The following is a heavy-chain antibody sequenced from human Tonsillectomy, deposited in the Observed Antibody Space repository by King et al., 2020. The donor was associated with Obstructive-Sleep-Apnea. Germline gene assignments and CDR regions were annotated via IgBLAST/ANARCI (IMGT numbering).Heavy chain of an antibody. CDR1: GFTLSDYY. V-gene: IGHV3-11*01. J-gene: IGHJ4*02. CDR3: ARDGPYASGWDFDS. D-gene: IGHD6-19*01. Sequence: VQLVESGGGLVRPGGSLRLSCAASGFTLSDYYMRWIRQVPGKGLEWISYISSSGNPSYHADSVKGRFTISWDNAKNSLYLQMNSLIAEDTAVYYCARDGPYASGWDFDSWGQGTLVTVSS. CDR2: ISSSGNPS.